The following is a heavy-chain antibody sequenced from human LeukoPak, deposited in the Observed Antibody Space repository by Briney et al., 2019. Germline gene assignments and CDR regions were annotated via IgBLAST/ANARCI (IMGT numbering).Heavy chain of an antibody. CDR1: GFTFSSYS. Sequence: GGSLSLLYAACGFTFSSYSMSWARQPRGKGREEVLAISGSGCSTYYADSVKGQFTTSRDNSKNTLYLQMNSLGAEDTAVYYCAKVRGAIVVVVAATGWCDPWRGGTLDPVSS. D-gene: IGHD2-15*01. CDR3: AKVRGAIVVVVAATGWCDP. V-gene: IGHV3-23*01. CDR2: ISGSGCST. J-gene: IGHJ5*02.